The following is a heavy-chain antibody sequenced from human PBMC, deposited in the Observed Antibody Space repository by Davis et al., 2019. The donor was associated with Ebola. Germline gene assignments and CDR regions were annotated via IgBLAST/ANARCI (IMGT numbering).Heavy chain of an antibody. Sequence: PSETLSLTCAVYGGSFSGYYWSWIRQPPGKGLEWIGEINHSGSTNYNPSLKSRVTISVDTSKNQFSLKLSSVTAADTAVYYCAREPRGYSGYDQGEFDYWGQGTLVTVSS. J-gene: IGHJ4*02. CDR1: GGSFSGYY. CDR2: INHSGST. CDR3: AREPRGYSGYDQGEFDY. V-gene: IGHV4-34*01. D-gene: IGHD5-12*01.